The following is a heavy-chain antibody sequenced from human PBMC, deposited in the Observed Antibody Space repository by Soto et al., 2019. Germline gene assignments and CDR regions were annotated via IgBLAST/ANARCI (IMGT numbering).Heavy chain of an antibody. CDR3: ASDPEVITDFHY. J-gene: IGHJ4*02. CDR2: INSGDGTK. Sequence: EVQLVESGGGLVQPGGSLRLSCAASGFTFSHYGMNWARQAPGRGLEWVTHINSGDGTKSYSESVKGRYTLSRDDAKNTRYLKMYSVKADDTAIYYCASDPEVITDFHYWGQGILVTISS. V-gene: IGHV3-48*03. D-gene: IGHD1-20*01. CDR1: GFTFSHYG.